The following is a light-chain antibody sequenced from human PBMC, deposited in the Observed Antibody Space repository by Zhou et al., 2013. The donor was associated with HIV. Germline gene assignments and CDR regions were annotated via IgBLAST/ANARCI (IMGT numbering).Light chain of an antibody. V-gene: IGKV1-17*01. J-gene: IGKJ1*01. CDR2: LAS. CDR3: RQHNTLPQT. CDR1: QSIGNW. Sequence: DIQMTQSPSSLSASVGASVTITCRASQSIGNWLAWYQQKPGKAPKRLIYLASSLQSGVPSRFSGSGSGTEFTLTISSLQLEDSATYYCRQHNTLPQTFGQGTKVEIK.